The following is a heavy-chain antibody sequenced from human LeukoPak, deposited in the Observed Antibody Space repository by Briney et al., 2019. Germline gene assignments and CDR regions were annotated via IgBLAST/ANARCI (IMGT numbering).Heavy chain of an antibody. CDR3: ARYSSGRPPFDY. CDR1: GYTFTGYY. CDR2: INSNSGGT. D-gene: IGHD3-22*01. J-gene: IGHJ4*02. V-gene: IGHV1-2*02. Sequence: ASVKVSCKASGYTFTGYYMHWVRQAPGQGLEWIGWINSNSGGTNYAQKFQGRVTMTRDTSISTAYMELSSLRSDDTAVYYCARYSSGRPPFDYWGQGTLVTVSS.